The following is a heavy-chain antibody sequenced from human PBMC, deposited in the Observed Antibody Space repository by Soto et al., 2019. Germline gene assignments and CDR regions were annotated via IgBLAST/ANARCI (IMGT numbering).Heavy chain of an antibody. D-gene: IGHD3-16*02. J-gene: IGHJ4*02. V-gene: IGHV3-9*01. CDR3: RVITFGGVIVDY. CDR2: ISWNSASI. CDR1: GFTFDDYA. Sequence: EVQLVESGGGLVQPGRSLRLSCAASGFTFDDYAMHWVRQAPGKGLEWVSGISWNSASIGYADSVKGRFTISRDNAKNSLYLQMNSLRAEDTALYYCRVITFGGVIVDYWGQGTLVTVSS.